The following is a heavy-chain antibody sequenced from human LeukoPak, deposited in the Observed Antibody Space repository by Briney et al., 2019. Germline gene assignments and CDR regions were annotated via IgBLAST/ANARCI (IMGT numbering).Heavy chain of an antibody. CDR1: GYTFTGYY. CDR2: INPNNGGT. J-gene: IGHJ5*02. Sequence: ASVKVSCKASGYTFTGYYMHWVRQAPGQGLEWMGWINPNNGGTNYAQKFQGRVTISRNTSISTAYMELSSLRSDDTAIYYCARRKFLGWFDPWGQGTLVTVSS. V-gene: IGHV1-2*02. CDR3: ARRKFLGWFDP. D-gene: IGHD7-27*01.